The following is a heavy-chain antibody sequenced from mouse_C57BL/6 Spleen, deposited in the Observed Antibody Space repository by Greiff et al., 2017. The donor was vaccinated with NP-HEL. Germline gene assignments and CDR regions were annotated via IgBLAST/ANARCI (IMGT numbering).Heavy chain of an antibody. D-gene: IGHD2-4*01. V-gene: IGHV3-6*01. CDR2: ISYDGSN. CDR3: ANIYYDYDGY. CDR1: GYSITSGYY. Sequence: EVQLQESGPGLVKPSQSLSLTCSVTGYSITSGYYWNWIRQFPGNKLEWMGYISYDGSNNYNPSLKNRISITRDTSKNQFFLKLNSVTTEDTATYYCANIYYDYDGYWGQGTTLTVSS. J-gene: IGHJ2*01.